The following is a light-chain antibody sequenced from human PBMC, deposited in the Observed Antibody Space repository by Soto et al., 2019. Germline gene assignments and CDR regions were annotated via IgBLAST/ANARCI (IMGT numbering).Light chain of an antibody. Sequence: QSVLTQPPSASGTPGQRVTISCSGSSSNIGSDSVSWFHQLPGTAPKLLIYNNNQRPSGVPDRFSGSKSGTSASLAISELQSEDEADYYCAAWDDSLNGHVVFGGGTMLTVL. V-gene: IGLV1-44*01. J-gene: IGLJ2*01. CDR2: NNN. CDR3: AAWDDSLNGHVV. CDR1: SSNIGSDS.